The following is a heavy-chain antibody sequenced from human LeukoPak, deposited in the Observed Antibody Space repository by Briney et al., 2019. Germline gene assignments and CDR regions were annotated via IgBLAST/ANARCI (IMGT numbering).Heavy chain of an antibody. J-gene: IGHJ4*02. CDR2: IKQDGSEK. CDR1: GFTFSSFA. Sequence: GGSLRLSCAASGFTFSSFAMSWVRQAPGQGLEWVANIKQDGSEKYYVDSVKGRFTISRDNAKNSLYLQMNRLRAEDTAIYYCSRDNYYGSGTYGFESFWGQGTLVTVSS. D-gene: IGHD3-10*01. V-gene: IGHV3-7*01. CDR3: SRDNYYGSGTYGFESF.